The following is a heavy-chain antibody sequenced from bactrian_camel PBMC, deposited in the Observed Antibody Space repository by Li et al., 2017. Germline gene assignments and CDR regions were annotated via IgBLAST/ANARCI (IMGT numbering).Heavy chain of an antibody. CDR2: INSSGRST. J-gene: IGHJ4*01. V-gene: IGHV3S40*01. Sequence: QLVESGGGSVQAGGSTRLSCAASGFTFSDYTMTWVRQAPGKGLEWVSDINSSGRSTNYADSAKGRFTISRDNAKNTVYLQMGSLKPEDTAVYYCVIYSDAAGIWGHEYNYWAQGTQVTVS. D-gene: IGHD4*01. CDR3: VIYSDAAGIWGHEYNY. CDR1: GFTFSDYT.